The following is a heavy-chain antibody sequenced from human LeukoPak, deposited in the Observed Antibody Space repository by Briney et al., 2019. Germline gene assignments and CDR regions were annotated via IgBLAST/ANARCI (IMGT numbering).Heavy chain of an antibody. V-gene: IGHV1-18*01. CDR2: ISGSTGNT. D-gene: IGHD3-16*01. Sequence: ASVKVSCKASGYLSTRYGFILVRQALGHGLQWMGWISGSTGNTNYAQIVQGRVSMTTDTSTNTVYMELRSLTVDDTAGYYCARAGRGTYYYVDVWGQGTLVTVSS. CDR1: GYLSTRYG. J-gene: IGHJ4*02. CDR3: ARAGRGTYYYVDV.